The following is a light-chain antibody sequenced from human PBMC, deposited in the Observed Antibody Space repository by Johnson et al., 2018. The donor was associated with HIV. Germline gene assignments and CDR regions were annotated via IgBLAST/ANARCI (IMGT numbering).Light chain of an antibody. CDR3: GTWDSSLSGV. CDR1: SSNIGNNY. Sequence: SVLTQSPSVSAAPGQKVTISCSGSSSNIGNNYVSWYQQLPGTAPKLLIYDNNKRPSGIPDRFSGSKSGTSATLGITGLQTGAEADYYCGTWDSSLSGVFGTGTKVTVL. J-gene: IGLJ1*01. V-gene: IGLV1-51*01. CDR2: DNN.